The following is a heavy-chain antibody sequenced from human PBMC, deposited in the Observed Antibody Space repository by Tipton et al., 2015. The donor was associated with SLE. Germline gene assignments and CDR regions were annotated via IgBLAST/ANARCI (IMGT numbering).Heavy chain of an antibody. D-gene: IGHD2-15*01. V-gene: IGHV3-66*01. CDR3: ARAVGYCSAGRCYPGYFQH. Sequence: SLRLSCAASGFTVSNNYMSWVRQAPGKGLEWVSVIYSGGSTYSADSMRDRFTISRDDSKNTLDLQMSSLRAEDTAVYYCARAVGYCSAGRCYPGYFQHWGQGTLVTVSS. CDR1: GFTVSNNY. J-gene: IGHJ1*01. CDR2: IYSGGST.